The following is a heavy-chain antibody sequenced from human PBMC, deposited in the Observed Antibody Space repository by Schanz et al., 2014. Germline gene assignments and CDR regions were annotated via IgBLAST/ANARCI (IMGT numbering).Heavy chain of an antibody. CDR2: ISGSGAST. D-gene: IGHD3-10*01. CDR3: AKDQGSYGSGSYSYFDY. CDR1: GFTFSDAW. Sequence: EVQLVESGGGLVKPGGSLRLSCAASGFTFSDAWMTWVRQAPGKGLEWVSAISGSGASTYYADSVKGRFTISRDNSKNTLYLQMNSLRAEDTAVYYCAKDQGSYGSGSYSYFDYWGQGTLATVSS. V-gene: IGHV3-23*04. J-gene: IGHJ4*02.